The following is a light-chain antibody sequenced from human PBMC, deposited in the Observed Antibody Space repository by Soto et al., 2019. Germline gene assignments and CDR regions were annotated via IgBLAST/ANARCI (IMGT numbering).Light chain of an antibody. CDR1: SSDIGKSY. J-gene: IGLJ1*01. CDR3: ATWDSRLTSLGGYV. V-gene: IGLV1-51*01. CDR2: GND. Sequence: QSVLTQPPSVSAAPGQKVTISCSGSSSDIGKSYVSWYQHLPGRAPRLLIYGNDRRPSGIPDRFSASKTGTSATLVITGLQTGDEADYYCATWDSRLTSLGGYVLGIGTKVTVL.